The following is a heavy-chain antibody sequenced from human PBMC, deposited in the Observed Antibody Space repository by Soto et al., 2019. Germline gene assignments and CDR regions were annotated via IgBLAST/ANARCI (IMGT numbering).Heavy chain of an antibody. D-gene: IGHD6-13*01. Sequence: SETLSLTCAVYGGSFSGYYWSWIRQPPGKGLEWIGEINHSGSTNYNPSLKSRVTISVDTSKNQFSLKLSSVTAADTAVYYCAGGSGLVCGSSCANDAFDIWGQGTMVTVSS. J-gene: IGHJ3*02. CDR2: INHSGST. V-gene: IGHV4-34*01. CDR1: GGSFSGYY. CDR3: AGGSGLVCGSSCANDAFDI.